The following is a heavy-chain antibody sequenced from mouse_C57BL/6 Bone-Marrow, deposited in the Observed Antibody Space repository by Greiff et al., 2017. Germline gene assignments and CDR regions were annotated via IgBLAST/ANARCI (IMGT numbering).Heavy chain of an antibody. Sequence: QVQLQQSGAELVRPGTSVKMSCKASGYTFTNYWIGWAKQRPGHGLEWIGDIYPGGGYTNYNEKFKGQATLTADKSSSTAYMQFSSLTSEDSAIYYCARWSYYAMDYCGQGTSVTVAS. CDR1: GYTFTNYW. CDR3: ARWSYYAMDY. V-gene: IGHV1-63*01. CDR2: IYPGGGYT. J-gene: IGHJ4*01.